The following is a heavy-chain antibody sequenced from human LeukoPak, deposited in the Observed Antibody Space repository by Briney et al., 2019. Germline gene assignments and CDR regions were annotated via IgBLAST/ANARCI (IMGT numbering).Heavy chain of an antibody. D-gene: IGHD3-16*01. Sequence: GGSLRLSCVASGFTVSSNHMTWVRRAPGKGLEWVSVIYSGGSTSYADSVKGRFTISRDSSKNTVYLQMHSLRVDDTAVYYCARDPVGGLFDYWGQGTLVTVSS. CDR3: ARDPVGGLFDY. CDR2: IYSGGST. J-gene: IGHJ4*02. V-gene: IGHV3-66*01. CDR1: GFTVSSNH.